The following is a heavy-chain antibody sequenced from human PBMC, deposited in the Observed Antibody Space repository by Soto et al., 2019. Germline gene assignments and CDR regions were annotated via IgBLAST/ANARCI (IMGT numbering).Heavy chain of an antibody. J-gene: IGHJ4*02. Sequence: GGSLRLSCAASGFTFSSYGMHWVRQAPGKGLEWVAVISYDGSNKYYADSVKGRFTISRDNSKNTLYLQMNSLRAEDTAVYYCGRLQNFINWCFDSWGQGVLVTVSS. V-gene: IGHV3-30*03. D-gene: IGHD2-15*01. CDR3: GRLQNFINWCFDS. CDR1: GFTFSSYG. CDR2: ISYDGSNK.